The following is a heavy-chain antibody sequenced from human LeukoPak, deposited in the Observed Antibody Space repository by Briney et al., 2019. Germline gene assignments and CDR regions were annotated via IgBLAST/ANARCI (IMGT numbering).Heavy chain of an antibody. V-gene: IGHV4-59*01. Sequence: SETLSLTCTVSGGSISSYYWSWIRQPPGKGLEWIGYIYYSGSTNHNPSLQSQVTISVDTSKNQFSLKLSSVTAAGTAVYYCTRRSATGTTRGYWFDPWGQGTLVTVSS. J-gene: IGHJ5*02. CDR3: TRRSATGTTRGYWFDP. CDR1: GGSISSYY. CDR2: IYYSGST. D-gene: IGHD1-1*01.